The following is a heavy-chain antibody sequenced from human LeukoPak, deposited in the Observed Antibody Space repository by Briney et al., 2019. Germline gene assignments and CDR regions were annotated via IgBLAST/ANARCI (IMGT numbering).Heavy chain of an antibody. CDR1: GFTFSSYG. CDR3: ARVRGVQLERRYYFDY. CDR2: ISSSSTYI. D-gene: IGHD1-1*01. Sequence: GGSLRLSCEASGFTFSSYGMNWVRQAPGKGLEWVSSISSSSTYIYYADSVKGRFTISRDNPKNSLYLQMNSLRAEDTAIYYCARVRGVQLERRYYFDYWGQGTLVTVSS. J-gene: IGHJ4*02. V-gene: IGHV3-21*01.